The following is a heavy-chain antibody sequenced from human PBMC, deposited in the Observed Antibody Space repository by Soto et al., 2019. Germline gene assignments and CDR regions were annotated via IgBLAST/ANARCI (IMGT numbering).Heavy chain of an antibody. V-gene: IGHV1-18*01. CDR3: ARSDFWSGFYYYGMDV. D-gene: IGHD3-3*01. J-gene: IGHJ6*02. CDR2: ISAYNGNT. CDR1: GYTFTSYG. Sequence: GASVKVSCKASGYTFTSYGISWVRQAPGQGLEWMGWISAYNGNTNYAQKLQGRVTMTTDTSTSTAYMELRSLRSDDTAVYYCARSDFWSGFYYYGMDVWGQGTTVTVSS.